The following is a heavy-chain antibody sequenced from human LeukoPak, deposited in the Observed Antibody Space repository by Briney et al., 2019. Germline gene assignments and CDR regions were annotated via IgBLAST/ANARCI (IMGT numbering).Heavy chain of an antibody. D-gene: IGHD3-16*01. CDR2: ISGSGGST. CDR3: AKGLLSLRRDADAFDI. Sequence: GGSLRLSCAASGFTFSSYAMSWVRQAPGKGLEWVSAISGSGGSTYYADSVKGRFTISRDNSKNTLYLQMNSLRAEDTAVYYCAKGLLSLRRDADAFDIWGQGTMVTVSS. V-gene: IGHV3-23*01. J-gene: IGHJ3*02. CDR1: GFTFSSYA.